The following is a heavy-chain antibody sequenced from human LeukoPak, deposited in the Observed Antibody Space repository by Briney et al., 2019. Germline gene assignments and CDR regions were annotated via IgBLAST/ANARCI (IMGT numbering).Heavy chain of an antibody. Sequence: SETLSLTCTVSGGFVSTYYWSWIRQPPGKGLEWIGFISYSGSTYHNPSLKSRVTMSVDTSKNQFSLNLRSVTAADTAVYYCARDRYSYGFWGQGILVTVSS. V-gene: IGHV4-59*02. CDR3: ARDRYSYGF. CDR2: ISYSGST. CDR1: GGFVSTYY. D-gene: IGHD5-18*01. J-gene: IGHJ4*02.